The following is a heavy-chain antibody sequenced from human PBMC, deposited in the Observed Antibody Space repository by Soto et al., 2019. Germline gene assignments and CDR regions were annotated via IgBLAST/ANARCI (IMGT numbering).Heavy chain of an antibody. D-gene: IGHD6-13*01. Sequence: ASVKVSCKASGYTFTSYGISWVRQAPGQGLEWMGWISAYNGNTNYAQKLQGRVTMSTDTSTSTAYMELRSLRSDDTAVYYCAREIAAAGDNWFDPWGQGTLVTVSS. CDR3: AREIAAAGDNWFDP. CDR2: ISAYNGNT. V-gene: IGHV1-18*01. J-gene: IGHJ5*02. CDR1: GYTFTSYG.